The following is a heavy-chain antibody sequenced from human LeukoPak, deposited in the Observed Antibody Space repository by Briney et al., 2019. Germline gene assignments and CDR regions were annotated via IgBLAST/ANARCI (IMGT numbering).Heavy chain of an antibody. CDR3: ARTRSSYYDSSGYGTLDY. CDR1: GFTLSSYW. V-gene: IGHV3-7*01. Sequence: GGSLRLSCAASGFTLSSYWMSWVRQAPGKGLEWVANTKQDGSEKYYVDSVKGRFTISRDNAKNSLYLQMNSLRAEDTAVYYCARTRSSYYDSSGYGTLDYWGQGTLVTVSS. D-gene: IGHD3-22*01. CDR2: TKQDGSEK. J-gene: IGHJ4*02.